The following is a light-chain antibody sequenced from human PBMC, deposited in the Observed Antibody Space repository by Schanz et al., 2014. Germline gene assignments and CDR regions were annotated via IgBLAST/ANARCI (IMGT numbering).Light chain of an antibody. CDR2: DVS. J-gene: IGLJ3*02. CDR3: GSYAGSTNLR. V-gene: IGLV2-8*01. Sequence: QSGLTQPPSASGSPGQSVTISCTGASSDVGGYDYVSWYQQHPGKPPQLIIYDVSKRPSGVPDRFSGSKSGNTASLTVSGLQAEDEADYFCGSYAGSTNLRFGGGTKLTVL. CDR1: SSDVGGYDY.